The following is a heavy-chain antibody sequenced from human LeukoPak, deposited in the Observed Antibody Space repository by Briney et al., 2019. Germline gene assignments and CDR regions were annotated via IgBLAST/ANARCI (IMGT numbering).Heavy chain of an antibody. CDR1: GFTFDDYA. CDR2: ISWNSGSI. V-gene: IGHV3-9*03. D-gene: IGHD1-26*01. CDR3: AKDIGGSYRGYFDY. J-gene: IGHJ4*02. Sequence: SLRLSCAASGFTFDDYAMHWVRQAPGKGLEWVSGISWNSGSIGYADSVKGRFTISRDNAKNSLYLQMNSLRAEDMALYYCAKDIGGSYRGYFDYWGQGTLVTVSS.